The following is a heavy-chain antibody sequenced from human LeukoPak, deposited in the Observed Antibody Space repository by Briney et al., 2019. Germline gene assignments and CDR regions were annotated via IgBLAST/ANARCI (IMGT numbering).Heavy chain of an antibody. V-gene: IGHV4-59*08. Sequence: PSETLSLTCTVSGGSISSYYWSWIRQPPGKGLEWIGYIYYSGSTNYNPSLKSRVTISVDTSKNQLSLKLSSVTAADTAVYYCARHFSAMVTVDYWGQGTLVTVSS. D-gene: IGHD5-18*01. CDR1: GGSISSYY. CDR3: ARHFSAMVTVDY. CDR2: IYYSGST. J-gene: IGHJ4*02.